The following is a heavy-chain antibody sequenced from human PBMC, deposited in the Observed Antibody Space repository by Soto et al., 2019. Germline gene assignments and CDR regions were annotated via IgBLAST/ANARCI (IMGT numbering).Heavy chain of an antibody. Sequence: QVQLQESGPGLVKPSETLSLTCTVSGGSVSSGSYYWSWIRQPPGKGLEWIGYIYYSGSTNYNPPLRSRVTISVDTSKNQFSLKLSSVTAADTAVYYCASRNYGGSPLFDYWGQGTLVTVSS. V-gene: IGHV4-61*01. J-gene: IGHJ4*02. D-gene: IGHD2-15*01. CDR3: ASRNYGGSPLFDY. CDR2: IYYSGST. CDR1: GGSVSSGSYY.